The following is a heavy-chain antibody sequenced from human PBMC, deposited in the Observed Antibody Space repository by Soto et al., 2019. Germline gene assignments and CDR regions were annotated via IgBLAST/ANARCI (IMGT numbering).Heavy chain of an antibody. V-gene: IGHV3-23*01. Sequence: EVQLLESGGGLVQPGGSLRLSCAASGFTFSSHVMNWVRQAPGKGLEWVAAISGGGGTTFYGDSVEGRFTMSRDNSMNTLFLQMNSLRAEDTAVYYCARGPRAPPPHDYGMDVWGQGTTVNVSS. CDR1: GFTFSSHV. J-gene: IGHJ6*02. CDR2: ISGGGGTT. CDR3: ARGPRAPPPHDYGMDV.